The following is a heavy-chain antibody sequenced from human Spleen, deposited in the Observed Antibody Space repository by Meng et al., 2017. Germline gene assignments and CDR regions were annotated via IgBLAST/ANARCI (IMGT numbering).Heavy chain of an antibody. D-gene: IGHD3-3*01. CDR2: IITIFGIT. Sequence: SVKVSCKASGGTFSSYSLAWVRQAPGQGLEWMGRIITIFGITHYSQKFQGRVTMTADKSTSTAYMELSSLRSDGTTVYYCARGSEFWKEWGQGTLVTVSS. CDR3: ARGSEFWKE. V-gene: IGHV1-69*02. J-gene: IGHJ4*02. CDR1: GGTFSSYS.